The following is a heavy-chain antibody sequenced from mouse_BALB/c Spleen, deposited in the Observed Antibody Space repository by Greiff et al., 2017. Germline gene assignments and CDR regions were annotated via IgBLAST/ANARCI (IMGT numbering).Heavy chain of an antibody. V-gene: IGHV5-12-2*01. D-gene: IGHD1-1*02. CDR2: ISNGGGST. CDR1: GFTFSSYT. J-gene: IGHJ3*01. CDR3: ARHGGTAWFAY. Sequence: EVQRVESGGGLVQPGGSLKLSCAASGFTFSSYTMSWVRQTPEKRLEWVAYISNGGGSTYYPDTVKGRFTISRDNAKNTLYLQMSSLKSEDTAMYYCARHGGTAWFAYWGQGTLVTVSA.